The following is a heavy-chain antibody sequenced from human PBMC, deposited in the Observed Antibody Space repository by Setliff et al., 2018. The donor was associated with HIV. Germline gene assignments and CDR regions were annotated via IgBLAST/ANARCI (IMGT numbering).Heavy chain of an antibody. CDR3: AGRAYCSSTTCFDN. D-gene: IGHD2-2*01. Sequence: GGSLRLSCAASGFSFGSYWMSWVRQAPGKGMEWVANIKQDGSEKYYVDSVKGRFTISRDNAKNSLYLQMNSLRAEDTAVYYCAGRAYCSSTTCFDNWGQGTLVTVSS. CDR1: GFSFGSYW. CDR2: IKQDGSEK. V-gene: IGHV3-7*01. J-gene: IGHJ4*02.